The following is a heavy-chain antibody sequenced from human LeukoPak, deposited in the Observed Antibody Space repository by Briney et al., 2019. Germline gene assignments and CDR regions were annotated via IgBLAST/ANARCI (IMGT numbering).Heavy chain of an antibody. Sequence: GGSLRLSCAASGFTFSFYAMTWVRQAPGKGLEWVSAVSGSGSSTYYADSVKGRFTISRDNSKNTLYLQMNSLRVEDTALYYCARVKGGATTDYWGQGTLVTVSS. D-gene: IGHD1-26*01. CDR1: GFTFSFYA. J-gene: IGHJ4*02. V-gene: IGHV3-23*01. CDR2: VSGSGSST. CDR3: ARVKGGATTDY.